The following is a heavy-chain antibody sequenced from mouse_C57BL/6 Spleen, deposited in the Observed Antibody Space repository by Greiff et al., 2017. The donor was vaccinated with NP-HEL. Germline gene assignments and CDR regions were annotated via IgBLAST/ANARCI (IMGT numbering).Heavy chain of an antibody. CDR3: ARPYSNYYLDY. J-gene: IGHJ2*01. CDR1: GYSFTSYY. V-gene: IGHV1-66*01. Sequence: VQLQQSGPELVKPGASVKISCKASGYSFTSYYIHWVKQRPGQGLEWIGWIYPGSGNTKYNEKFKGKATLTADTSSSTAYMQLSSLTSEDSAVYYWARPYSNYYLDYWGQGTTLTVSS. D-gene: IGHD2-5*01. CDR2: IYPGSGNT.